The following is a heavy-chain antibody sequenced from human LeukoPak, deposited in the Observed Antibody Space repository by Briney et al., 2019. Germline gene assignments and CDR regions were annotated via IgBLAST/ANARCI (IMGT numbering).Heavy chain of an antibody. Sequence: PSETLSLTRTVSGDSMNNYFWSWIRQPAGKGLEWIGRIFATGNTNYNPSLKSRVTMSVDTSKNQFSLDLSSVTAADTAVYFCARDSSGYLESFDYWGQGTLVTVSS. J-gene: IGHJ4*02. CDR3: ARDSSGYLESFDY. CDR2: IFATGNT. D-gene: IGHD3-22*01. V-gene: IGHV4-4*07. CDR1: GDSMNNYF.